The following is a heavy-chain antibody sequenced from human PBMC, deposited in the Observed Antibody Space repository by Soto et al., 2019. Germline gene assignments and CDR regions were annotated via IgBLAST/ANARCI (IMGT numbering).Heavy chain of an antibody. CDR3: AREVYRRFDY. J-gene: IGHJ4*02. V-gene: IGHV4-59*01. CDR2: IYYSGST. Sequence: SETLSLTRTVSGGSISSYYWSWNRQPPGKGLEWIGYIYYSGSTNYNPSLKSRVTISVDTSKNQFSPKLSSVTAADTAVYYCAREVYRRFDYWGQGTLVTVSS. CDR1: GGSISSYY.